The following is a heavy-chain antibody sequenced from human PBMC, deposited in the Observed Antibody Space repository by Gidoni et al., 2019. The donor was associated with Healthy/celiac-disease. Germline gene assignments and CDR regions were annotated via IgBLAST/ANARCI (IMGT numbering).Heavy chain of an antibody. J-gene: IGHJ6*02. CDR2: IISSGITI. V-gene: IGHV3-48*03. CDR3: ARVRLTYYYGSGSNYGMDV. CDR1: GFTFSSYD. Sequence: EVQLVESGGGWVQPGGSLRLSCAASGFTFSSYDMNWVRQAPGKGLELVSYIISSGITIYYADSVKGRFTISRDNAKNSLYRQMNSLRAEDTAVYYCARVRLTYYYGSGSNYGMDVWGQGTTVTVSS. D-gene: IGHD3-10*01.